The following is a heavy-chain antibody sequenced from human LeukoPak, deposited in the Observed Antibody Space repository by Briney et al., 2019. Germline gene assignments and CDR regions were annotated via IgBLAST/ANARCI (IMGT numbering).Heavy chain of an antibody. CDR3: AKDGSSPFGY. CDR2: MRYDGSDE. Sequence: GGSLRLSCVVSGFTFSSYDMHWVRQAPGKGLEWVAFMRYDGSDEYYGDSVKGRFTIFRDNSKNTLYPQMNSLRVEDTAVYYCAKDGSSPFGYWGQGTLVTVSS. CDR1: GFTFSSYD. V-gene: IGHV3-30*02. D-gene: IGHD6-6*01. J-gene: IGHJ4*02.